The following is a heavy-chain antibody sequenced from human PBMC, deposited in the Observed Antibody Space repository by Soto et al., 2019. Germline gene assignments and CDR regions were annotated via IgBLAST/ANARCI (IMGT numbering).Heavy chain of an antibody. V-gene: IGHV4-4*07. J-gene: IGHJ5*02. CDR1: GCSISSYY. Sequence: SETLSFTCPVSGCSISSYYWSWIRQPAGKGLEWIGRIYTSGSTNYNPSLKSRVTMSVDTSKNQFSLKLSSVTAADTAVYYCARDRATVTTLWFDPWGQGTLVTAPQ. CDR2: IYTSGST. D-gene: IGHD4-17*01. CDR3: ARDRATVTTLWFDP.